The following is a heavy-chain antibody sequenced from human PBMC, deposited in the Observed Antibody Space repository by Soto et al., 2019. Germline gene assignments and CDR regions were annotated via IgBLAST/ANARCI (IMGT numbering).Heavy chain of an antibody. J-gene: IGHJ4*02. Sequence: GGSLRLSCAASGFTVSSNYMSWVRQAPGKGLEWVSVIYSGGSTYYADSVKGRFTISRDNSKNTLYLRMNSLRAEDTAGYYCARGGARLLWFGELFRYWGQGTLVTVSS. CDR3: ARGGARLLWFGELFRY. V-gene: IGHV3-66*01. CDR2: IYSGGST. CDR1: GFTVSSNY. D-gene: IGHD3-10*01.